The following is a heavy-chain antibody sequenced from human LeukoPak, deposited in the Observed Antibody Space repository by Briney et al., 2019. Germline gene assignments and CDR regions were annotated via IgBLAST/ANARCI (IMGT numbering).Heavy chain of an antibody. Sequence: GGSLRLSCAASGFTVSSNYMTWVRQAPGKGLEWVSLIYSGGSTYYADSVKGRFTISRDNSKNTLYLQMNSLRAEDTAVYYCAELGITMIGGVWGKGTTVTISS. CDR3: AELGITMIGGV. D-gene: IGHD3-10*02. CDR2: IYSGGST. V-gene: IGHV3-66*01. CDR1: GFTVSSNY. J-gene: IGHJ6*04.